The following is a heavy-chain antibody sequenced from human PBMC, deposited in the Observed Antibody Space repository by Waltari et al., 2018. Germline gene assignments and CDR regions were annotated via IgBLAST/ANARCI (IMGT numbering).Heavy chain of an antibody. CDR1: GDSVSSNSAA. CDR3: ARDREGFDY. Sequence: QVQLQQSGPGLVKPSQTLSLTCVISGDSVSSNSAAWNWIRQSPSRGLEWLGRQNYRSKGHNDYVETLKSRITINPDTSKNQFSLQLNSVTPEDTAVYYCARDREGFDYWGQGTLVTVSS. V-gene: IGHV6-1*01. CDR2: QNYRSKGHN. J-gene: IGHJ4*02. D-gene: IGHD1-26*01.